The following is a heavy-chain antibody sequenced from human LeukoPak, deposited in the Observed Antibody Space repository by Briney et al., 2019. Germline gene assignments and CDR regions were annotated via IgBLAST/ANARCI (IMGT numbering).Heavy chain of an antibody. CDR2: INGDGSSA. J-gene: IGHJ1*01. CDR3: TRDPGGQWLVLEYFHH. CDR1: GFNLSDYW. Sequence: PGGSLRLSCAASGFNLSDYWMHWVRQVPGKGLVWVSRINGDGSSAKYADSVKGRFTISRDNAKNTLYLQMNSLRAEDTAVYYCTRDPGGQWLVLEYFHHWGQGTLVTASS. V-gene: IGHV3-74*03. D-gene: IGHD6-19*01.